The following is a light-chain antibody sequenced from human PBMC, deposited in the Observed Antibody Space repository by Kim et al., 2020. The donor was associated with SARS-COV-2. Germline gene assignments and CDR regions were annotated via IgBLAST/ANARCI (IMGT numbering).Light chain of an antibody. Sequence: LSPGERATISCRASQSVSSYLAWYQQKPGQAPRLLIYDASNRATGIPARFSGSGSGTDFTLTIGSLEPEDFAVYYCQQRGNWPLTFGGGTKVDIK. CDR1: QSVSSY. J-gene: IGKJ4*01. CDR3: QQRGNWPLT. CDR2: DAS. V-gene: IGKV3-11*01.